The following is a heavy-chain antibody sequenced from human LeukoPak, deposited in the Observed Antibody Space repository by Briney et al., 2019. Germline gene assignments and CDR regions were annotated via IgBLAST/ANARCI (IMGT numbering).Heavy chain of an antibody. CDR2: ICYSGST. J-gene: IGHJ6*02. Sequence: SQTLSLTCTVSGGSISSGGYYWSWIRQHPGKGLEWIGYICYSGSTYYNPSLKSRVTISVDTSKNQFSLKLSSVTAADTAVYYCARLGGPHYYYYGMDVWGQGTTVTVSS. V-gene: IGHV4-31*03. CDR3: ARLGGPHYYYYGMDV. CDR1: GGSISSGGYY.